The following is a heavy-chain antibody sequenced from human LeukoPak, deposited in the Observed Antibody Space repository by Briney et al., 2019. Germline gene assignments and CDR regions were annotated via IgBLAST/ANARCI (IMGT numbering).Heavy chain of an antibody. CDR2: ISGSGYST. V-gene: IGHV3-23*01. J-gene: IGHJ3*02. CDR3: ARDSLYSSSWFDAFDI. CDR1: GFTFSSYA. Sequence: GGSLRLSCAASGFTFSSYATSWVRQAPGKGLEWVSAISGSGYSTYYADSVKGRFTISRDNAKNSLYLQMNSLRAEDTAVYYCARDSLYSSSWFDAFDIWDQGTMVTVSS. D-gene: IGHD6-13*01.